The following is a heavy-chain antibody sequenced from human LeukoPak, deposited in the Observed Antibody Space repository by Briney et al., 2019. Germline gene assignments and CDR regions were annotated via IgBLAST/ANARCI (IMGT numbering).Heavy chain of an antibody. CDR2: VNPNSGGT. CDR3: ARPHTVLYNWFDP. D-gene: IGHD4-11*01. J-gene: IGHJ5*02. Sequence: ASVKVSCKASGYAFAGYYMHWVRQAPGQGLEWMGRVNPNSGGTNYAQKFQGRVTMTRDTSISTAYMELSRLRSDDTAVYYCARPHTVLYNWFDPWGQGTLVTVSS. V-gene: IGHV1-2*06. CDR1: GYAFAGYY.